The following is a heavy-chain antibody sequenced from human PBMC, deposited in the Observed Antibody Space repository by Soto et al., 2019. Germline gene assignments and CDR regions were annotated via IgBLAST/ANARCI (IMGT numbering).Heavy chain of an antibody. Sequence: EVQLVQSGAEVKKPGESLKISCKTSGYSFTNYWIGWVRQMPGKGLEWMGIIYPGDSHTRYGPSFQGQVTISADKSISTAYLQWSSLQASDTAMYYWARRCSSTSCYPLSGYYGMDVWGQGTSVTVSS. CDR3: ARRCSSTSCYPLSGYYGMDV. J-gene: IGHJ6*02. CDR1: GYSFTNYW. CDR2: IYPGDSHT. D-gene: IGHD2-2*01. V-gene: IGHV5-51*03.